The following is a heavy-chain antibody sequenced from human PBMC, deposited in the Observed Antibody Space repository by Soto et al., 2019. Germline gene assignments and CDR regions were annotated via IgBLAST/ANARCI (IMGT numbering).Heavy chain of an antibody. V-gene: IGHV3-33*01. Sequence: QVQLVESGGGVVQPGRSLRLSCAASGFTFSSYGMHWVRQAPGKGLEWVAVIWYDGSNKYYADSVKGRFTISRDNSKNTLYMQMNSLRAEDTAVYYCARKGYFGIWSYFDYWGQGTLVTVSS. CDR3: ARKGYFGIWSYFDY. CDR1: GFTFSSYG. J-gene: IGHJ4*02. CDR2: IWYDGSNK. D-gene: IGHD3-9*01.